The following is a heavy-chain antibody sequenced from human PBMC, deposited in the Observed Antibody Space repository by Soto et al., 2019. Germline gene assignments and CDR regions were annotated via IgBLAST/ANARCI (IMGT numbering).Heavy chain of an antibody. D-gene: IGHD1-26*01. CDR1: GYTFTTYY. CDR3: ARGEWELLAHLDY. V-gene: IGHV1-46*01. J-gene: IGHJ4*02. CDR2: INPSGGAT. Sequence: GASVKVSCKASGYTFTTYYMHWVRQAPGQGLEWMGIINPSGGATTYAQNFQGRVTMTRDTSMSTVYMELSSLRSEDTAVYYCARGEWELLAHLDYGGKGPLVTFPS.